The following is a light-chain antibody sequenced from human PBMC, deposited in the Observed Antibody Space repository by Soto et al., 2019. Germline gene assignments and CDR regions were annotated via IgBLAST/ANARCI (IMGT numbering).Light chain of an antibody. Sequence: DIQMTQSPSSLSASVGDRVTITCRASQSISSYLNWYQQKPGKATKLLIYAASSLQSGVPSRFSGSGSGTDFTLTISSLQPEDFATYYCQQSYSPLTFGGGTKVEIK. CDR3: QQSYSPLT. CDR2: AAS. CDR1: QSISSY. J-gene: IGKJ4*01. V-gene: IGKV1-39*01.